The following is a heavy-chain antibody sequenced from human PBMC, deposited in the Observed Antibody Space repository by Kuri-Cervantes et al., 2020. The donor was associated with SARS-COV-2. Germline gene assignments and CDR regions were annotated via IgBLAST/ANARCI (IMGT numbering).Heavy chain of an antibody. D-gene: IGHD5-18*01. V-gene: IGHV3-74*03. J-gene: IGHJ4*02. Sequence: GESLKISCLASGFTFSSQWMFWVRQVPGKGLMWLSRINNDGSSTTYVDSVKGRFTTSRDNAKNSVFLQMNSLRPEDIGVYYCAMTGSYTSYGLGHWGQGTLVTVSS. CDR1: GFTFSSQW. CDR3: AMTGSYTSYGLGH. CDR2: INNDGSST.